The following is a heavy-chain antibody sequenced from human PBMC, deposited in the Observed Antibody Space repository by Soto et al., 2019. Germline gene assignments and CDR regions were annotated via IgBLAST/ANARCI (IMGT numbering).Heavy chain of an antibody. Sequence: GGSLRLSCAASGFTVSSNYMSWVRQAPGKGLEWVSVIYSGGSTYYADSVKGRFTISRDNSKNTLYLQMNSLRAEDTAVYYCARVDYGVYYGAFDIWGQGTMVTVSS. CDR3: ARVDYGVYYGAFDI. CDR2: IYSGGST. D-gene: IGHD4-17*01. CDR1: GFTVSSNY. J-gene: IGHJ3*02. V-gene: IGHV3-66*01.